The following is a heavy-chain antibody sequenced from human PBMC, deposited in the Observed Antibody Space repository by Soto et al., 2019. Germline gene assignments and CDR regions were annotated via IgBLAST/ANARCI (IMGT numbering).Heavy chain of an antibody. J-gene: IGHJ4*01. CDR2: IYYSGST. Sequence: SETLSLTCTDSGDSISSSYWSWIRQPPGKGLEWIGNIYYSGSTNYNPSLKNRVTISVDTSKTQFSLKLISVTAADTAVYYCARDGVYCSSSTCFGFFDSWGQGTLVTVSS. V-gene: IGHV4-59*01. CDR3: ARDGVYCSSSTCFGFFDS. D-gene: IGHD2-2*01. CDR1: GDSISSSY.